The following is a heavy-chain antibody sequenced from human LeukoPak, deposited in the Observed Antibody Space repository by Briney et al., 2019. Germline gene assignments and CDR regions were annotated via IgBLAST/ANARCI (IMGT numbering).Heavy chain of an antibody. CDR2: ISGSGGST. CDR3: AKRTDYSNYGPFDY. V-gene: IGHV3-23*01. D-gene: IGHD4-11*01. Sequence: GGSLRLSCAASGFTFSSYAMTWVRQAPGKGLEWVSIISGSGGSTSYADSVKGRFTISRDNSKNTLYLQMNSLRAEDTAVYYCAKRTDYSNYGPFDYWGQGTLVTVSS. J-gene: IGHJ4*02. CDR1: GFTFSSYA.